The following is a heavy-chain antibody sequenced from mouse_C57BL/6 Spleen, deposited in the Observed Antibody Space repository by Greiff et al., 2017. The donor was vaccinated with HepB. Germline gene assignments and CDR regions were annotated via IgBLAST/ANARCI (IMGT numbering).Heavy chain of an antibody. Sequence: QVQLQQPGAELVRPGSSVKLSCKASGYTFTSYWMDWVKQRPGQGLEWIGNIYPSDSETHYNQKFKDKATLTVDKSSSTAYMQLSSLTSEDSAVYYCASNYYGSSSAWFAYWGQGTLVTVSA. CDR3: ASNYYGSSSAWFAY. CDR2: IYPSDSET. D-gene: IGHD1-1*01. V-gene: IGHV1-61*01. CDR1: GYTFTSYW. J-gene: IGHJ3*01.